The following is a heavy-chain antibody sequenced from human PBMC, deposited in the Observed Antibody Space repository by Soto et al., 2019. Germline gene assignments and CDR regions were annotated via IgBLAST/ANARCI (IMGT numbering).Heavy chain of an antibody. Sequence: PGGSLRLSCAASGFTFSSYSMNWVRQAPGKGLEWVSSISSSSSYIYYADSVKGRFTISRDNAKNSLYLQMNSLRAEDTAVYYCARDRGYCSSTSCYYRPFDYWGQGTLVTVSS. CDR1: GFTFSSYS. J-gene: IGHJ4*02. D-gene: IGHD2-2*01. CDR2: ISSSSSYI. V-gene: IGHV3-21*01. CDR3: ARDRGYCSSTSCYYRPFDY.